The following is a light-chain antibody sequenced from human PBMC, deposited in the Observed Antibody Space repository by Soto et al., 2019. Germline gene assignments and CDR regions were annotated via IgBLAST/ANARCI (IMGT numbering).Light chain of an antibody. J-gene: IGKJ2*01. CDR3: HQYYNTPYT. CDR2: WAS. Sequence: DIVMTQSPDFLAVSLGERATITCKYSQNVLYRSSNKSYLAWYQQRPGQPPRLLLYWASTRQSVVPDRFIGSGSETDFTLTISSLQAGYEAIYHCHQYYNTPYTFGQGTNLEIK. CDR1: QNVLYRSSNKSY. V-gene: IGKV4-1*01.